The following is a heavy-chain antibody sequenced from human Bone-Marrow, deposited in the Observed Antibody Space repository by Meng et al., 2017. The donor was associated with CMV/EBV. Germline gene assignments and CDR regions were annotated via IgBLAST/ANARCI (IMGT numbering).Heavy chain of an antibody. V-gene: IGHV1-2*02. D-gene: IGHD3-3*01. CDR3: ARDARAGYDFWSGYRPYYYYYGMDV. CDR1: GYTFSGYY. CDR2: INPNSGGT. J-gene: IGHJ6*02. Sequence: ASVKVSCKASGYTFSGYYMHWVRQAPGQGLEWMGWINPNSGGTNYAQKLQGRVTMTTDTSTTTAYMELRSLRSADTAVYYCARDARAGYDFWSGYRPYYYYYGMDVWGQGTTVTVSS.